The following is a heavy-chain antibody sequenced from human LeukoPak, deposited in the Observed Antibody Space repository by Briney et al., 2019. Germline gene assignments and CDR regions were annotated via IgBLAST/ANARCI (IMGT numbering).Heavy chain of an antibody. Sequence: PSETLSLTCTVSGYSISSGYYWGWIRQPPGKGLEWIGSIYHSGSTYYNPSLKSRVTISVDTSKNQFSLKLSSVTAADTAVYYCAREYSSSLGYYYMDVWGKGTTVTVSS. V-gene: IGHV4-38-2*02. CDR3: AREYSSSLGYYYMDV. CDR1: GYSISSGYY. D-gene: IGHD6-13*01. J-gene: IGHJ6*03. CDR2: IYHSGST.